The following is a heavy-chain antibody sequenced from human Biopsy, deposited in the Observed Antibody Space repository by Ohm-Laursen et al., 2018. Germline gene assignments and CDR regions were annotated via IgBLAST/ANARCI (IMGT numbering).Heavy chain of an antibody. CDR2: MNHGGST. J-gene: IGHJ4*02. Sequence: SETLSLTCAVYGGSFSGYYWSWIRQPPGKGLEWIGEMNHGGSTNYNSSLKSRVTISVDTSKNQFSLKLNSVTAADTAVYYCARGSNWNDWSFDYWGQGTVVIVPS. CDR3: ARGSNWNDWSFDY. V-gene: IGHV4-34*01. CDR1: GGSFSGYY. D-gene: IGHD1-20*01.